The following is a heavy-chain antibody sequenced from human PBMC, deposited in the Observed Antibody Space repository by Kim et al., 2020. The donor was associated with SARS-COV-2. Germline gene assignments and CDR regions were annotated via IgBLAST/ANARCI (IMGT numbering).Heavy chain of an antibody. J-gene: IGHJ6*02. CDR3: ARGREILTGYYFSYYYYGMDV. V-gene: IGHV1-8*01. CDR2: MNPNSGNT. D-gene: IGHD3-9*01. Sequence: ASVKVSCKASGYTFTSYDINWVRQATGQGLEWMGWMNPNSGNTGYAQKFQGRVTMTRNTSISTAYMELSSLRSEDTAVYYCARGREILTGYYFSYYYYGMDVWGQGTTVTVSS. CDR1: GYTFTSYD.